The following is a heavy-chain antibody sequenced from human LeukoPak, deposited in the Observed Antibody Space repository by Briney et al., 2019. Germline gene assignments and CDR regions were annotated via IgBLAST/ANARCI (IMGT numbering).Heavy chain of an antibody. CDR3: ARAPRYSSGWYGGDY. D-gene: IGHD6-13*01. CDR2: ISAYNGNT. Sequence: ASVKVSCKASGYTFTSYGISWVRQAPGQGLEWMGWISAYNGNTNYAQKLQGRVTMTTDTSTSTAYMELRSLRSDDTAVYYCARAPRYSSGWYGGDYWGQGTLVTVSS. CDR1: GYTFTSYG. J-gene: IGHJ4*02. V-gene: IGHV1-18*01.